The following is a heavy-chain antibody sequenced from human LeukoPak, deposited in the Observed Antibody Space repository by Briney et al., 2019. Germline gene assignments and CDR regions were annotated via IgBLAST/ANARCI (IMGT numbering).Heavy chain of an antibody. J-gene: IGHJ5*02. V-gene: IGHV1-69*13. CDR2: IIPIFGTA. CDR1: GGTFSSYA. D-gene: IGHD5-24*01. CDR3: ARGGVVRDGYNYGGATESENWFDP. Sequence: ASVKVSCKASGGTFSSYAISWVRQAPGQGLEWMGGIIPIFGTANYAQKFQGRVTITADESTSTAYMELSSLRSEDTAVYYCARGGVVRDGYNYGGATESENWFDPWGQGTLVTVSS.